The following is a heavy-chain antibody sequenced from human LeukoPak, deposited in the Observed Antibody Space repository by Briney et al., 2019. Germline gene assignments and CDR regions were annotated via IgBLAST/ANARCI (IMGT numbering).Heavy chain of an antibody. J-gene: IGHJ4*02. CDR3: AKVVIAVAGPLAY. V-gene: IGHV3-23*01. CDR2: ITGSGGST. CDR1: GFAFSSYA. D-gene: IGHD6-13*01. Sequence: GGSLRLSCAASGFAFSSYAMIWVRQAPGKGLEWVSAITGSGGSTYCADSVRGRFTISRDNSKNTLYLQMNSLRAEDTAIYYCAKVVIAVAGPLAYWGQGTLVTVSS.